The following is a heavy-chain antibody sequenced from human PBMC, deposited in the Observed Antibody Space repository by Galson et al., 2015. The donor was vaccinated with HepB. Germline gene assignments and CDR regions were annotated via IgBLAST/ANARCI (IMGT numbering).Heavy chain of an antibody. J-gene: IGHJ5*02. D-gene: IGHD2-15*01. Sequence: SLRLSCAASGFTFNNFAMSWVRQAPGKRLEWVSTIIGSGFNTFYADSVKGRFAISRDNSKNTLFPQLNSLRADDTAVYYCAKASGYCSDATCYFLNHWGQGTLVTVSP. CDR2: IIGSGFNT. V-gene: IGHV3-23*01. CDR3: AKASGYCSDATCYFLNH. CDR1: GFTFNNFA.